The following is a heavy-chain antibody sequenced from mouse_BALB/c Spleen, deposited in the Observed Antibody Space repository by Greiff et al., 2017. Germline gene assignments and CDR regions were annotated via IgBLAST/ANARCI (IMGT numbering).Heavy chain of an antibody. Sequence: QVQLMESGPGLVAPSQSLSLTCTVSGFSLTSYGVHWVRQPPGKGLEWLGVIWAGGSTNYNSALMSRLSISKDNSKSQVFLKMNSLQTDDTAMYYCARDDYGYVGYFDVWGAGTTVTVSS. CDR3: ARDDYGYVGYFDV. J-gene: IGHJ1*01. D-gene: IGHD1-2*01. CDR2: IWAGGST. V-gene: IGHV2-9*02. CDR1: GFSLTSYG.